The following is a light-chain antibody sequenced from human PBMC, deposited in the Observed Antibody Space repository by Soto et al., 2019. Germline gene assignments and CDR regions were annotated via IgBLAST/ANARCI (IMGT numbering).Light chain of an antibody. Sequence: DIVLTQSPGTLSLSPGERATLSCRASQSVISNYLAWYQQKPGQAPRLLIYGASSRATGIPDRFSGSGSGSDFTLTISRLEPEDFAVYYCQHYGSSLTLGGGTKVDI. CDR3: QHYGSSLT. J-gene: IGKJ4*01. CDR2: GAS. V-gene: IGKV3-20*01. CDR1: QSVISNY.